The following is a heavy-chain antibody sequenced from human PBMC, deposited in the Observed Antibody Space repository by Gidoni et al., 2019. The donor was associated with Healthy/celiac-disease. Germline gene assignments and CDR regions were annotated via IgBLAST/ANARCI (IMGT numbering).Heavy chain of an antibody. CDR1: GFTFSSYA. J-gene: IGHJ4*02. D-gene: IGHD4-17*01. Sequence: QVQLVESEGGVVQPGRSLRLSCASSGFTFSSYAMHWVRQAPGKGLEWVQVISYDGSNKYYADYVKGRFTISRDNSKNTLYLQMNSLRAEDTAVYYCARVRVTVTTFYDFDYWGQGTLVTVSS. V-gene: IGHV3-30-3*01. CDR2: ISYDGSNK. CDR3: ARVRVTVTTFYDFDY.